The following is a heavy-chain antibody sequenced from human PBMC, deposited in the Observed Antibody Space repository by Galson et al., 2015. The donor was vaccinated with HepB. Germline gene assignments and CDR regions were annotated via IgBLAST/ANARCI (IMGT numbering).Heavy chain of an antibody. Sequence: LSLTCTVSDDSISSYYWNWIRQPAGKGLEWIGRIYIGGSTSYNPSLKSRVTMSLDMSTSHFSLRLTSVTAADTAMYYCAASGGYSYGVFSFHFWGQGTMVTVSS. CDR2: IYIGGST. J-gene: IGHJ3*01. D-gene: IGHD5-18*01. CDR1: DDSISSYY. V-gene: IGHV4-4*07. CDR3: AASGGYSYGVFSFHF.